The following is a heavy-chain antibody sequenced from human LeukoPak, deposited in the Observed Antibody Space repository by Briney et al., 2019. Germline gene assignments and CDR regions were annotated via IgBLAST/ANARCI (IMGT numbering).Heavy chain of an antibody. J-gene: IGHJ5*02. Sequence: ETLSLTCTVSGGSISSSSYYWGWVRQAPGKGLVWVSRINSDGSSTSYADSVKGRFTISRDNAKNTLYLQMGSLRAEDTAVYYCARLVGATSWGQGTLVTVSS. CDR1: GGSISSSSYY. D-gene: IGHD1-26*01. CDR2: INSDGSST. CDR3: ARLVGATS. V-gene: IGHV3-74*01.